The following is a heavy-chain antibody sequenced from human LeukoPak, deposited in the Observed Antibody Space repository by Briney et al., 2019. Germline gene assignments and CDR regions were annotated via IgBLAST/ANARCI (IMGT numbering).Heavy chain of an antibody. CDR2: VTDSGRSR. J-gene: IGHJ1*01. Sequence: PGGSLRLSCAGSGMTFSSHAMTGVRQAPGKGLEWVSGVTDSGRSRYYADSVKGRFTISRDNSKNTLYLQMNSLRAEDTAVYYCAKAATLGANRYFQYWGQGTLVIVSS. D-gene: IGHD1-26*01. CDR3: AKAATLGANRYFQY. CDR1: GMTFSSHA. V-gene: IGHV3-23*01.